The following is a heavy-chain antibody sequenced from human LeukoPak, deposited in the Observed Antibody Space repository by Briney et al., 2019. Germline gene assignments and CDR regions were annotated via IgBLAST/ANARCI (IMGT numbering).Heavy chain of an antibody. V-gene: IGHV4-59*01. CDR1: GGSLSSYY. CDR3: ARDSLGSGWYVGDY. CDR2: IYNSGST. D-gene: IGHD6-19*01. J-gene: IGHJ4*02. Sequence: PSETLSLTCTVSGGSLSSYYWSWLRQPPGKGLEWIGYIYNSGSTTYNPSLKSRVTISVDTSKNQFSLKLNSVTAADTAVYYCARDSLGSGWYVGDYWGQGTLVTVSS.